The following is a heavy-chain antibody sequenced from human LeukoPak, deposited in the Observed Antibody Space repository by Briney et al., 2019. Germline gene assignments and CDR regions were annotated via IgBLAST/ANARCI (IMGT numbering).Heavy chain of an antibody. CDR1: GFIFTNYA. D-gene: IGHD3-22*01. J-gene: IGHJ4*02. V-gene: IGHV3-23*01. Sequence: PGGSLRLSCAASGFIFTNYAMSWVRQAPGKGLEWVSAISGSGGNTYYADSVKGRFTISRDNSMNTLYLQMNSLRAEDTAVYYCAKDAYYYDSSGYYLGDYFDYWGQGTLVTVSS. CDR2: ISGSGGNT. CDR3: AKDAYYYDSSGYYLGDYFDY.